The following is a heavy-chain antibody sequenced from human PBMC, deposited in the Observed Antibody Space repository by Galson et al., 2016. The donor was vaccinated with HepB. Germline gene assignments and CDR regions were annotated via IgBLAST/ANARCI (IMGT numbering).Heavy chain of an antibody. CDR1: GFNFSSYT. V-gene: IGHV3-23*01. D-gene: IGHD4-11*01. CDR2: ITGSGGST. Sequence: SLRLSCAASGFNFSSYTMSWVRQAPGKGLEWVSAITGSGGSTYYTDSVKGRFTISRDNSKNTLYLQMNSLRAEDTAVYYCAHPRTPTTSYFDYWGQGTLVTVSS. CDR3: AHPRTPTTSYFDY. J-gene: IGHJ4*02.